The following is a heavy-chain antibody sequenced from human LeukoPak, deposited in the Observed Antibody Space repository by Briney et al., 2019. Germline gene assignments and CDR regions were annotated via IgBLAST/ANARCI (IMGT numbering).Heavy chain of an antibody. J-gene: IGHJ6*03. D-gene: IGHD6-19*01. CDR2: IYTSGST. CDR1: GYSISSGYY. V-gene: IGHV4-61*02. CDR3: ARDRTQWPESESHYYYYMDV. Sequence: SETLSLTCTVSGYSISSGYYWSWIRQPAGKGLEWIGRIYTSGSTNYNPSLKSRVTISVDTSKNQFSLKLSSVTAADTAVYYCARDRTQWPESESHYYYYMDVWGKGTTVTVSS.